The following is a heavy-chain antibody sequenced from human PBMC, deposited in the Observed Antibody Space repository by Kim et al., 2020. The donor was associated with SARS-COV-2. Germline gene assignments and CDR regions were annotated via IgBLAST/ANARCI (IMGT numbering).Heavy chain of an antibody. D-gene: IGHD1-26*01. Sequence: GGYLRLSCAASGFSFSTFEMSWGRQAPGKGLEWVSTISPNGGQTHYADSVKGRFTISRDNSQNTLYLQMNSLRVEDTAAYFCAKGSLFDWWGQGTLVTVSS. CDR3: AKGSLFDW. CDR2: ISPNGGQT. J-gene: IGHJ4*02. V-gene: IGHV3-23*01. CDR1: GFSFSTFE.